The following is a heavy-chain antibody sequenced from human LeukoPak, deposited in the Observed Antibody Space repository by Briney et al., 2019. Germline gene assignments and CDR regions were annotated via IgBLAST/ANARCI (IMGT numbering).Heavy chain of an antibody. CDR2: MYYSGST. V-gene: IGHV4-30-4*01. J-gene: IGHJ5*02. CDR1: GGSISSGDYY. D-gene: IGHD3-22*01. Sequence: PSETLSLTCTVSGGSISSGDYYWSWIRQPPGKGLGWIAYMYYSGSTYYNPSLKSRVTMSADTSKNRLSLKLSSVTAADTAVYYCARPYYYDSRIDPWGQGILVTVSS. CDR3: ARPYYYDSRIDP.